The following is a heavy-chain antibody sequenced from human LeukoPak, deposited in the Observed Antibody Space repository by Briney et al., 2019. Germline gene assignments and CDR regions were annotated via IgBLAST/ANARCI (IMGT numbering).Heavy chain of an antibody. J-gene: IGHJ5*02. V-gene: IGHV3-21*01. CDR3: ARDRGIWQQQLVPWFDP. D-gene: IGHD6-13*01. Sequence: GGSLRLSCAASGFTFSSYSMNWVRQAPGKGLEWVSSISSSSSYIYYADSVKGRFTISRDNAKNSLYLQMNSLRAEDTAVYYCARDRGIWQQQLVPWFDPWGQGTLVTVSS. CDR1: GFTFSSYS. CDR2: ISSSSSYI.